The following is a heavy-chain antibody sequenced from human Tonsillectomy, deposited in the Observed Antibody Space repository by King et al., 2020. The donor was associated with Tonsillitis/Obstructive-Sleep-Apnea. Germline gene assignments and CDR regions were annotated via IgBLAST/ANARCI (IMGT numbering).Heavy chain of an antibody. V-gene: IGHV3-15*01. Sequence: VQLVESGGGLVKPGGSLRLTCAASGFTFSNAWMSWVRQAPGKGLEWVGRIKSKTDGGTTDYAAPVKGRFTISRDDSKNTLYLQMNSLKTEDTAVYYCTTEGTTFGVGGILYFDYWGQGTLVTVSS. D-gene: IGHD3-16*01. CDR2: IKSKTDGGTT. CDR1: GFTFSNAW. CDR3: TTEGTTFGVGGILYFDY. J-gene: IGHJ4*02.